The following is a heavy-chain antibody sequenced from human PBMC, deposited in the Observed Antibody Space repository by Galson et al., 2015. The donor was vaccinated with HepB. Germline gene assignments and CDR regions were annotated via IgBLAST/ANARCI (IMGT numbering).Heavy chain of an antibody. Sequence: SVKVSCKASGGTFSSYAISWVRQAPGQGLEWMGGIIPIFGTANYAQKFQGRVTITADESTSTAYMELGSLRSAYTAVYYCARDTYYYDSSGYYERAFDIWGQGTMVTVSS. CDR1: GGTFSSYA. D-gene: IGHD3-22*01. CDR3: ARDTYYYDSSGYYERAFDI. CDR2: IIPIFGTA. J-gene: IGHJ3*02. V-gene: IGHV1-69*13.